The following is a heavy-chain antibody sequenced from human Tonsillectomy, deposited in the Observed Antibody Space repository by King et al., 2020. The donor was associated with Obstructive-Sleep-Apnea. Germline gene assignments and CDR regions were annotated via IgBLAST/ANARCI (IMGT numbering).Heavy chain of an antibody. D-gene: IGHD3-10*01. CDR3: ARDVRITMVRGVITQTFHFDS. CDR1: EFKFSSYW. Sequence: VQLVESGGGLVQPGGSLRLSCAASEFKFSSYWMTWVRQAPGKGLEWVANIKQDGSEQYYVDSVRGRFTISRDNAKNSLYLQMNSLRAEDPAVYYCARDVRITMVRGVITQTFHFDSWGQGTLVTVSS. V-gene: IGHV3-7*01. CDR2: IKQDGSEQ. J-gene: IGHJ4*02.